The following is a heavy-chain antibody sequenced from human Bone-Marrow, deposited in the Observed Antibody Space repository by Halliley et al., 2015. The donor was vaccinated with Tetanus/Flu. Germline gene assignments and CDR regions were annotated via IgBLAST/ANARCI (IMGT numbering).Heavy chain of an antibody. CDR1: GGSLSGYY. Sequence: TLSLTCGVSGGSLSGYYWSWIRQPPGKGLEWIGEIIKTGGTDYNPSLRSRVTISVDTSKNQISLNLRSVTAADSAVYYCMRTEGPYYNGMDVWGQGTTVTVSS. CDR2: IIKTGGT. V-gene: IGHV4-34*12. J-gene: IGHJ6*02. CDR3: MRTEGPYYNGMDV.